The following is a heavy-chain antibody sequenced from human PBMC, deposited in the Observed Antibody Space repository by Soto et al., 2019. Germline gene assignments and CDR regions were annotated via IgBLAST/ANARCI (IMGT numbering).Heavy chain of an antibody. CDR1: GFTVSGYG. CDR2: IANDVSDQ. V-gene: IGHV3-30*03. J-gene: IGHJ4*02. Sequence: QVQLVESGGGVVQPGRSLRLSCAASGFTVSGYGMQWVRQAPGKGLEWVAVIANDVSDQFYADSVKGRFTISRDNSKNTLYLEMNSLSAEDTAMYYCTRSLGGSSYFVSDHWGQGTLVTVSS. CDR3: TRSLGGSSYFVSDH. D-gene: IGHD2-15*01.